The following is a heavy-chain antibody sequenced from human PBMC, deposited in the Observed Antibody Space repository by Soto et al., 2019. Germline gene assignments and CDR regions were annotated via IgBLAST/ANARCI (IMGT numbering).Heavy chain of an antibody. J-gene: IGHJ6*02. CDR1: GGTFSSYA. Sequence: QVQLVQSGAEVKKPGSSVKVSCKASGGTFSSYAISWVRQAPGQGLEWMGGIIPIFGTANYAQKFQGRVTITADESTSTAYMELSSLRAEDTAVYYCARSRDFDWPTQDYYYYYGMDVWGQGTTVTVSS. CDR3: ARSRDFDWPTQDYYYYYGMDV. D-gene: IGHD3-9*01. V-gene: IGHV1-69*01. CDR2: IIPIFGTA.